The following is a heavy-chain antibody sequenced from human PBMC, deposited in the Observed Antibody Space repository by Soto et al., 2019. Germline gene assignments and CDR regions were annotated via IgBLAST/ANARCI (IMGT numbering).Heavy chain of an antibody. CDR2: IKPDNGDT. CDR3: ATSSDSGFDP. V-gene: IGHV1-18*04. D-gene: IGHD3-10*01. CDR1: GYPFSKYG. Sequence: QRQLVQSGAEVERPGASVRVSCRAYGYPFSKYGISWIRQAPGQGVEWMGWIKPDNGDTNYAQKFQGRVTMTTDTSSNTAYMELRSLRSDDTAVYYCATSSDSGFDPWGQGTLVSVSS. J-gene: IGHJ5*02.